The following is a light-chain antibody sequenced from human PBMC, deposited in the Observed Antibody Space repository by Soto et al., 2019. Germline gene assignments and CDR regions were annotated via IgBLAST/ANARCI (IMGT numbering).Light chain of an antibody. Sequence: EIMMTQSPATLSVSPGERAPLSCRASQSVSSNLAWYQQKPGQAPRLLIYGASSRATGIPDRFSGSGSGTDFTLTISRLEPEDFAVYYCQQYGSSPTFGGGTKVDIK. V-gene: IGKV3-20*01. J-gene: IGKJ4*01. CDR2: GAS. CDR3: QQYGSSPT. CDR1: QSVSSN.